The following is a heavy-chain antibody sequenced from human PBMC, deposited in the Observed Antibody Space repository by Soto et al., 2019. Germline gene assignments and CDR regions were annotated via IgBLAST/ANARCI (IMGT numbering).Heavy chain of an antibody. V-gene: IGHV3-30*18. CDR1: GFTFSSYG. CDR2: ISYDGSNK. CDR3: AKLYPAGTETYLGGFDY. D-gene: IGHD7-27*01. Sequence: LRLSCAASGFTFSSYGMNWVRQAPGKGLEWVALISYDGSNKYYEDSVKGRFTISRDNSKNTLYLQMNSLRAEDMAVYYCAKLYPAGTETYLGGFDYWGQGALVTVSS. J-gene: IGHJ4*02.